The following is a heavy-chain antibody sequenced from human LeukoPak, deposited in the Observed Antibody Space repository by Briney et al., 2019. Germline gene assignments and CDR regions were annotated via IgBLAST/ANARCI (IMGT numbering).Heavy chain of an antibody. Sequence: GVSLRLSCGVSGFAFSNYGMNWVRRTPGKGLEWVSYISNASHTIYYPDSGRGRLTISRDNAKNSLYLQLNSLRAEDTAVYYCVRGGSCSAAGCLYLPFEFWGQGTLVTVSS. J-gene: IGHJ4*02. D-gene: IGHD2-15*01. CDR2: ISNASHTI. CDR3: VRGGSCSAAGCLYLPFEF. V-gene: IGHV3-48*01. CDR1: GFAFSNYG.